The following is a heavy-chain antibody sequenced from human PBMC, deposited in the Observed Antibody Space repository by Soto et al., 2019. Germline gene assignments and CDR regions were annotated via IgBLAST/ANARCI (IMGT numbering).Heavy chain of an antibody. D-gene: IGHD3-10*01. V-gene: IGHV1-69*02. CDR1: GGTFNSYT. CDR2: IIPILGIA. CDR3: ARFRGSYGMDV. Sequence: QVQLVQSGAEVKKPGSSVKVSCKASGGTFNSYTISWVRQAPGQGLEWMGGIIPILGIANYAQKFQGRVTITADKSTITAYMALSSLRSEDTAVYYCARFRGSYGMDVWGQGTTVTVSS. J-gene: IGHJ6*02.